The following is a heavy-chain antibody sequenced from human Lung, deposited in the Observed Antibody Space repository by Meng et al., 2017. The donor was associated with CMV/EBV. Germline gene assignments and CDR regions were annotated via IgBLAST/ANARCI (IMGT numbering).Heavy chain of an antibody. D-gene: IGHD7-27*01. J-gene: IGHJ3*02. CDR3: ARDKSLGALDI. CDR1: GFTVSSNY. CDR2: IYSVGTT. V-gene: IGHV3-66*02. Sequence: GGSLRLXCAASGFTVSSNYMSWVRQAPGKGLEWDSVIYSVGTTYYADYVKGRFTISRDNSKNTVYLQMNSLNAEDRAVYYCARDKSLGALDIWGQGTLVTVSS.